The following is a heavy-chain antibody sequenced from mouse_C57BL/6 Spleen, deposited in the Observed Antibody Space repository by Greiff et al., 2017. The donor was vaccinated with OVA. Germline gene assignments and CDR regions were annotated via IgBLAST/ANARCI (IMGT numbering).Heavy chain of an antibody. D-gene: IGHD1-1*01. J-gene: IGHJ3*01. CDR3: ARHLITTFAY. V-gene: IGHV5-6*01. CDR1: GFTFSSYG. Sequence: EVKLMESGGDLVKPGGSLKLSCAASGFTFSSYGMSWVRQTPDKRLEWVATISSGGSYTYYPDSVKGRFTISRDNAKNTLYLQMSSLKSEDTAMYYCARHLITTFAYWGQGTLVTVSA. CDR2: ISSGGSYT.